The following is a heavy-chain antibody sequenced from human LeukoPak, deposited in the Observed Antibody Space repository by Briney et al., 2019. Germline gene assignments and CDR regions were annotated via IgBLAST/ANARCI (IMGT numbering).Heavy chain of an antibody. V-gene: IGHV3-23*01. Sequence: GGSLRLSCAASGFTFSSYAMSWVRQAPGKGLEWVSGISGSGGSTYYADSVKGRFTISRDNSKNTLYLQMNSLRAEDTAVYYCAKDLAATWAFDIWGQGTRVTVSS. CDR1: GFTFSSYA. D-gene: IGHD6-13*01. J-gene: IGHJ3*02. CDR3: AKDLAATWAFDI. CDR2: ISGSGGST.